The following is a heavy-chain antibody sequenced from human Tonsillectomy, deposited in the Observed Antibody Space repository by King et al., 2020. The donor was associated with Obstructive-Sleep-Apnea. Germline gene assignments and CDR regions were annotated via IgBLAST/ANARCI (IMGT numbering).Heavy chain of an antibody. Sequence: VQLVESGGGVVQPGRSLRLSCAASGFSFSSYGMHWVRQAPGKGLEWVAFIRTEGINKYHADSVKGRFTISRDNSKNTLSLQMNSLRVEDTAVYYCAKEIGRDGDYVPAGMGTFDYWGQGTLVTVSS. D-gene: IGHD4-17*01. J-gene: IGHJ4*02. CDR3: AKEIGRDGDYVPAGMGTFDY. CDR1: GFSFSSYG. V-gene: IGHV3-30*02. CDR2: IRTEGINK.